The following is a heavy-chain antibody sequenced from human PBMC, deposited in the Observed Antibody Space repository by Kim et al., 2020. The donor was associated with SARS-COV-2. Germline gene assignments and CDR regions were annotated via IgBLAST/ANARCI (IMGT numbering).Heavy chain of an antibody. Sequence: GNTNYAQKFQERVTITRDMSTSTAYMELSSLRSEDTAVYYCAALTDPFDYWGQGTLVTVSS. CDR3: AALTDPFDY. D-gene: IGHD7-27*01. CDR2: GNT. V-gene: IGHV1-58*01. J-gene: IGHJ4*02.